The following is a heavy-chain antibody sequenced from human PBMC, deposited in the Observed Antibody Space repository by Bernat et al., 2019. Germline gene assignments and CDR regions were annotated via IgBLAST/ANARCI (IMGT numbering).Heavy chain of an antibody. Sequence: EVQLVESGGGLVQPGGSLKLSCAASGFTFSGSAMHWVRQASGKGLEWVGRIRSKANSYATAYAASVKGRFTISRDDSKNTAYLQMNSLKTEDTAVYYCARDHDYGDYFDYWGQGTLVTVSS. D-gene: IGHD4-17*01. V-gene: IGHV3-73*01. J-gene: IGHJ4*02. CDR3: ARDHDYGDYFDY. CDR2: IRSKANSYAT. CDR1: GFTFSGSA.